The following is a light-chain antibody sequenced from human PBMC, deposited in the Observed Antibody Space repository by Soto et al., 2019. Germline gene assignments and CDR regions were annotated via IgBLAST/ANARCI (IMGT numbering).Light chain of an antibody. CDR3: QQYGSSPPWT. Sequence: EIVMTQSPATLSVSPGERATLSCRASQSVSSDLAWYHQKPGQAPRLLIYGASTRATGIPARFSGSGSGTEFTLTINSLQSEDFAVYYCQQYGSSPPWTFGQGTKVEIK. V-gene: IGKV3-15*01. CDR1: QSVSSD. J-gene: IGKJ1*01. CDR2: GAS.